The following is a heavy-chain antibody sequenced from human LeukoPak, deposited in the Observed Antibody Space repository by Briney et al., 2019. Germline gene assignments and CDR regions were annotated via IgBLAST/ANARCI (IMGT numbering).Heavy chain of an antibody. J-gene: IGHJ4*02. CDR3: ARATYYYDSSGGVDY. Sequence: GGSLRLSCAASGFTFSSYAMLWVRQAPGKGREGGAVISYEGSNKYYADSVKGRFTISRDNSKNTLYLQMNSLRAEDTAVYYCARATYYYDSSGGVDYWGQGTLVTVSS. CDR1: GFTFSSYA. V-gene: IGHV3-30*16. D-gene: IGHD3-22*01. CDR2: ISYEGSNK.